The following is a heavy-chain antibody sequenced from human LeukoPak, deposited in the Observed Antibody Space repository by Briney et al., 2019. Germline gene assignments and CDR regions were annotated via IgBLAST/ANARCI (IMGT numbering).Heavy chain of an antibody. V-gene: IGHV1-69*05. CDR1: GGTFSSYA. Sequence: RASVKVSCKASGGTFSSYAISWVRQAPGQGLEWMGGIIPISGTANYAQKFQGRVTITTDESTSTAYMELSSLRSEDTAVYYCARAPSWYFDLWGRGTLVTVSS. CDR2: IIPISGTA. CDR3: ARAPSWYFDL. J-gene: IGHJ2*01.